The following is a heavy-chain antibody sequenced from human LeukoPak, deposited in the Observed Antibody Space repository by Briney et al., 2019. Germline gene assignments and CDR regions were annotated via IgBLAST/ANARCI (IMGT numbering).Heavy chain of an antibody. CDR3: ARFGSGWWNFDY. CDR2: MNPNSGNT. CDR1: GYTFTSYG. Sequence: GASVKVSCKASGYTFTSYGISWVRQAPGQGLEWMGWMNPNSGNTGYAQKFQGRVTITRNTSISTAYMELSSLRSEDTAVYYCARFGSGWWNFDYWGQGTLVTVSS. V-gene: IGHV1-8*03. D-gene: IGHD6-19*01. J-gene: IGHJ4*02.